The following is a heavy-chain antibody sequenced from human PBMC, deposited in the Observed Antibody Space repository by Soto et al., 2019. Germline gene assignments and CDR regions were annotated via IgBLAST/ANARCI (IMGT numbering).Heavy chain of an antibody. J-gene: IGHJ6*02. V-gene: IGHV3-30*18. Sequence: PGGSLRLSCAASGFTFSSYGMHWVRQAPGKGLEWVAVISYDGSNKYYADSVKGRFTISRDNSKNTLYLQMNSLRAEDTAVYYCAKDRGYGVPYYYYGMDVWGQGTTVTVSS. D-gene: IGHD5-12*01. CDR3: AKDRGYGVPYYYYGMDV. CDR2: ISYDGSNK. CDR1: GFTFSSYG.